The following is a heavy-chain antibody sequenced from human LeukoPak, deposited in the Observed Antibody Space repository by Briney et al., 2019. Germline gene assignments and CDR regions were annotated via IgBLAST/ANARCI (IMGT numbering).Heavy chain of an antibody. CDR3: VRGLGRTTAFDI. Sequence: GGSLRLSCAASGFTFSSYSMNWVRQAPGKGLEWVSYISSSSSTIYYADSAKGRFTISRDNAENSLYLQMNSLRAGDTAVYFCVRGLGRTTAFDIWGQGTMVTVSS. CDR2: ISSSSSTI. D-gene: IGHD1-26*01. CDR1: GFTFSSYS. V-gene: IGHV3-48*01. J-gene: IGHJ3*02.